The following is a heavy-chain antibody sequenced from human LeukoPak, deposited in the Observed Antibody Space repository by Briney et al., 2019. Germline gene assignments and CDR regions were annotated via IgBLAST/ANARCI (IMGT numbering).Heavy chain of an antibody. CDR2: IYYSGST. CDR3: ARQGFSGSYHDY. D-gene: IGHD1-26*01. CDR1: GGSISSYY. J-gene: IGHJ4*02. V-gene: IGHV4-59*08. Sequence: SETLSLTCTVSGGSISSYYWSWIRQPPGKGLEWIGYIYYSGSTNYNPSLKSRVTISVDTSKNQFSLKLSSVTAADTAVYYCARQGFSGSYHDYWGQGTLVTVSS.